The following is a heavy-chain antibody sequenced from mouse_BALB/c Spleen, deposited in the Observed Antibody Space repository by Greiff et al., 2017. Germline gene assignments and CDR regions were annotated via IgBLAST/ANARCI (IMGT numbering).Heavy chain of an antibody. CDR2: IDPENGDT. CDR3: NVATTATYRY. CDR1: GFNIKDYY. D-gene: IGHD1-2*01. V-gene: IGHV14-4*02. Sequence: EVQLQQSGAELVRSGASVKLSCTASGFNIKDYYMHWVKQRPEQGLEWIGWIDPENGDTEYAPKFQGKATMTADTSSNTAYLQLSSLTSEDTAVYYCNVATTATYRYWGQGTTLTVSS. J-gene: IGHJ2*01.